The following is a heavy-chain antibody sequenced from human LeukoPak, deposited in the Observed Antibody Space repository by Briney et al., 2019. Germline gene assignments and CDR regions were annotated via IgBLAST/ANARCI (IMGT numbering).Heavy chain of an antibody. CDR3: ARATSGIRDGYNWHFDY. Sequence: GGSLRLSCAASGFTFNSYNMNWVRQAPGKGLEWVSSISSGSSYIYYADSVKGRFTISRDNAKNSLYLQMNSLRAEDTAIYYCARATSGIRDGYNWHFDYWGQGTLVTVSS. D-gene: IGHD5-24*01. V-gene: IGHV3-21*01. CDR2: ISSGSSYI. CDR1: GFTFNSYN. J-gene: IGHJ4*02.